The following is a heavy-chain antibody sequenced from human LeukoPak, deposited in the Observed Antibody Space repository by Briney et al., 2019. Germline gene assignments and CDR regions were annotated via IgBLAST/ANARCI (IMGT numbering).Heavy chain of an antibody. J-gene: IGHJ4*02. Sequence: GESLKISCKGSGYTFTDYWIGWVRQMPGKGLEWMGIIYPGDSDTTCSPSFQGQVSISADKSINTAYLQWSGLKASDTAIYYCARCAAYSSGWYFDCWGQGTLVTVSS. V-gene: IGHV5-51*01. CDR1: GYTFTDYW. CDR2: IYPGDSDT. CDR3: ARCAAYSSGWYFDC. D-gene: IGHD6-19*01.